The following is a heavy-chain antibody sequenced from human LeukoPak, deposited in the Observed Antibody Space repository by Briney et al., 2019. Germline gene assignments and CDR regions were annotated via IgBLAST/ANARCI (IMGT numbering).Heavy chain of an antibody. CDR2: IYYSGST. J-gene: IGHJ5*02. V-gene: IGHV4-59*01. CDR1: GGSISSYY. Sequence: SETLSLTCTVSGGSISSYYWSWIRQPPGKGLEGIGYIYYSGSTNYNPSLKSRVTISVDTSKNQFSLKLSSVTAADTAVYYCARDGSYSSSSTWFDPWGQGTLVTVSS. CDR3: ARDGSYSSSSTWFDP. D-gene: IGHD6-6*01.